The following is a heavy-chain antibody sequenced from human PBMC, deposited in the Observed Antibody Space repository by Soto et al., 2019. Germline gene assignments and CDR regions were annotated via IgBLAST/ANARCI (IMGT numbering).Heavy chain of an antibody. CDR2: ISYDGSEK. Sequence: PGRSLRLSCAASGFTFNTYGMHWVRQAPGKGLEWVAVISYDGSEKYYVDSVKGRFTISKDNSKNTLYLQMNSLRPEDTAVYYCAKSPNFYCSSPNCYKYYFDHWGQGTRVTVSS. V-gene: IGHV3-30*18. D-gene: IGHD2-2*02. CDR1: GFTFNTYG. CDR3: AKSPNFYCSSPNCYKYYFDH. J-gene: IGHJ4*02.